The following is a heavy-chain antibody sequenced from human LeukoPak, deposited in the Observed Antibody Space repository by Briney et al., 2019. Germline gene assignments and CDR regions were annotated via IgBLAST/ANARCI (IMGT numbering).Heavy chain of an antibody. J-gene: IGHJ6*03. V-gene: IGHV3-11*04. Sequence: GGSLRLSCAASGFTFSDYYMSWIRQAPGRGLEWISYISSGSGGTIYYTDSVKGRFTISRDNAKNSLYLQMNSLRAEGTAVYYCARGNSYGYYYYYYMDVWGKGTTVTVSS. D-gene: IGHD5-18*01. CDR2: ISSGSGGTI. CDR3: ARGNSYGYYYYYYMDV. CDR1: GFTFSDYY.